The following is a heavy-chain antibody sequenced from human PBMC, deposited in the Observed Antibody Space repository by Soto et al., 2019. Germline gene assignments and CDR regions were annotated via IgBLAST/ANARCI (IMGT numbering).Heavy chain of an antibody. Sequence: QVQLVESGGGVVQPGGSLRLSCAASGFTFSTYAMQWVRQAPGKGLEWVAVVSSEGGTQFYADSVKGRFTISRDNSKNSLYLQMNSLRPEDTAVYYCVRETQIVMVVVPTPGSPGAFDMWGQGTMVTVSS. J-gene: IGHJ3*02. CDR3: VRETQIVMVVVPTPGSPGAFDM. V-gene: IGHV3-30-3*01. CDR2: VSSEGGTQ. D-gene: IGHD2-15*01. CDR1: GFTFSTYA.